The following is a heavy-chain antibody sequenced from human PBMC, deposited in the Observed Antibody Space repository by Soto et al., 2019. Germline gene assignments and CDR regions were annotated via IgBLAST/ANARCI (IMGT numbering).Heavy chain of an antibody. CDR3: ARGRYGDY. CDR2: ISAHNGNT. CDR1: GYIFTTYG. V-gene: IGHV1-18*01. J-gene: IGHJ4*02. D-gene: IGHD1-1*01. Sequence: QVHLVQSGAEVKKPGASVKVSCKGSGYIFTTYGITWVRQAPGQGLEWMGWISAHNGNTNCSQKPQGRVTVTRDTSASTAYMELRHLSSDDTAVYYCARGRYGDYWGQGALVTVSS.